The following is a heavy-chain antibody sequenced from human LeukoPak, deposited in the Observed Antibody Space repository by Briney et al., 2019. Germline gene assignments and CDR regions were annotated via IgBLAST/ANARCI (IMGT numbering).Heavy chain of an antibody. D-gene: IGHD3-3*01. J-gene: IGHJ5*02. CDR1: GFTLSSYG. CDR3: AAADSFGWYNH. Sequence: GGSLRHSCAASGFTLSSYGMHWVRQALGKGLEWVAVIWYDGIKKYYADSVKGRFTISRDESKNTVQLQMNSLRAEDTAEYFCAAADSFGWYNHWGRGTLVTVSS. V-gene: IGHV3-33*01. CDR2: IWYDGIKK.